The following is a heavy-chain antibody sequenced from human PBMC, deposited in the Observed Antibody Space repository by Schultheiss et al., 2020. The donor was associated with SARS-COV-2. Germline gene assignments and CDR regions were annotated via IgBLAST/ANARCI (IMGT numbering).Heavy chain of an antibody. CDR3: AKVLGGCSGGSCYSGYYYYMDV. CDR2: IGTAGDT. CDR1: GFTFSSYG. V-gene: IGHV3-13*01. J-gene: IGHJ6*03. D-gene: IGHD2-15*01. Sequence: GGSLRLSCAASGFTFSSYGMHWVRQAPGKGLEWVSAIGTAGDTYYPGSVKGRFTISRDDAKNSLTLQMSSLRAEDTAVYYCAKVLGGCSGGSCYSGYYYYMDVWGKGTTVTVSS.